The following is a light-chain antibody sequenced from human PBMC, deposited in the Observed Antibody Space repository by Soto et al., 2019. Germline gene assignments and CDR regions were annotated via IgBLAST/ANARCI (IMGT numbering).Light chain of an antibody. V-gene: IGLV1-51*02. CDR2: ENN. J-gene: IGLJ2*01. CDR3: ATWDSSLSAVV. Sequence: QSVLTQPPSVSAAPGQSVTISCSGSGSNIGNNYVSWYQQLPGTAPKLLIYENNRRPSGIPDRFSGSKSGTSATLGITGLQTGDEADYSCATWDSSLSAVVFDGGTKVTVL. CDR1: GSNIGNNY.